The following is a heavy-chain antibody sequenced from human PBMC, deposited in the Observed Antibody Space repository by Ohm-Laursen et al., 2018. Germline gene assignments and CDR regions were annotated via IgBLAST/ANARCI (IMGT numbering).Heavy chain of an antibody. D-gene: IGHD6-19*01. J-gene: IGHJ3*02. V-gene: IGHV2-5*02. CDR1: GFSLRTSGVG. CDR2: IYWDDDK. CDR3: AHIFYSGGHHDAFDI. Sequence: PTQTLTLTCTFSGFSLRTSGVGVGWIRQPPGKALEWLVIIYWDDDKRYSPSLKSRLIITKDTSKNQVVLTMTNMDPVDTATYYCAHIFYSGGHHDAFDIWGPGTMVTVSS.